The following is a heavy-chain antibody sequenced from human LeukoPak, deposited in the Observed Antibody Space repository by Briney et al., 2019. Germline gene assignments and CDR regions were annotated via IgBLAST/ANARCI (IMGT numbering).Heavy chain of an antibody. CDR3: ARPQRGGYYSALGAFDI. Sequence: SETLSLTCTVSGGSISSSSYYWGWIRQPPGKGLEWIGSIYYSGSTNYNPSLKSRVTMSVDTSKNQFSLKLSSVTAADTAVYYCARPQRGGYYSALGAFDIWGQGTMVTVSS. J-gene: IGHJ3*02. CDR1: GGSISSSSYY. CDR2: IYYSGST. D-gene: IGHD3-22*01. V-gene: IGHV4-39*07.